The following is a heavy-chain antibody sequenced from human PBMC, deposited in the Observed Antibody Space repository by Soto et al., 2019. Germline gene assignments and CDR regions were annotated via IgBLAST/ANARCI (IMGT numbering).Heavy chain of an antibody. CDR1: GYSISNNDW. D-gene: IGHD5-18*01. J-gene: IGHJ4*02. Sequence: ASETLSLTCAVSGYSISNNDWWGWIRQPPGKGLEWIGYIYSSGDTYYNPSLKSRVTMSLDTSKNEFSLTVRSVTAVDTAVYYCASSGYSHDYWGQGTLVTVSS. CDR3: ASSGYSHDY. V-gene: IGHV4-28*01. CDR2: IYSSGDT.